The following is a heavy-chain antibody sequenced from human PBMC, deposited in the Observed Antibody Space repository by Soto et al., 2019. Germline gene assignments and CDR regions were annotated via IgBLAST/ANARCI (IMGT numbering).Heavy chain of an antibody. CDR1: GGSISSYW. CDR2: IYHSGST. J-gene: IGHJ5*02. Sequence: SETLSLTCTVSGGSISSYWWSWVRQPPGKGLEWIGEIYHSGSTNYNPSLKSRVTISVDKSKNQFSLKLSSVTAADTAVYYCARVPGPWGQGTLVTVSS. V-gene: IGHV4-4*02. D-gene: IGHD7-27*01. CDR3: ARVPGP.